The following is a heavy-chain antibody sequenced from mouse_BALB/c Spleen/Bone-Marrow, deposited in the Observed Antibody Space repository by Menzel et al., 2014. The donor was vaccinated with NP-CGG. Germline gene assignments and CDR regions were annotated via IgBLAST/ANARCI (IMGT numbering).Heavy chain of an antibody. Sequence: VQLVESGPGLVQPSQSLSITCTVSGFSLTGNGAHWVRQSPGKGLEWLGVIWRGGSTDYDAAFMSRLTITKDNSKNQVFFKMNSLQGDDTAMYYCAKGGITTVWYFDVWGAGTTVTVSS. V-gene: IGHV2-5*01. CDR3: AKGGITTVWYFDV. CDR1: GFSLTGNG. J-gene: IGHJ1*01. D-gene: IGHD1-1*01. CDR2: IWRGGST.